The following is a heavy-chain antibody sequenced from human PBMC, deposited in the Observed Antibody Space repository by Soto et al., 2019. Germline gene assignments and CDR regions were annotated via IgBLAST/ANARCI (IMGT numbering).Heavy chain of an antibody. J-gene: IGHJ5*02. D-gene: IGHD5-12*01. CDR3: AGGATLRWFDP. CDR2: IYYSGST. Sequence: PSETLSLTCTVSGGSISSYYWSWIRQPPGKGLEWIGYIYYSGSTNYNPSLKSRVTISVDTSKNQFSLKLSSVTAADTAVYYCAGGATLRWFDPWGQGTLVTVSS. V-gene: IGHV4-59*01. CDR1: GGSISSYY.